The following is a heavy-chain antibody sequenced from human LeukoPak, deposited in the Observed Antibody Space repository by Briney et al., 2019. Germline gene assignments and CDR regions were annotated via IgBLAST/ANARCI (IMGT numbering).Heavy chain of an antibody. V-gene: IGHV3-33*03. CDR3: AKGGVTSGWPTPFDS. D-gene: IGHD6-19*01. CDR2: IWNDGNNK. CDR1: GFTFSSYG. J-gene: IGHJ4*02. Sequence: GGSLSLSCEVSGFTFSSYGMHWVRQAPGKGLEWVAVIWNDGNNKYYGDSVKGRFTISRDNSRNTLYLQMNGLRAEDTAVYYCAKGGVTSGWPTPFDSWGQGTLVTVSS.